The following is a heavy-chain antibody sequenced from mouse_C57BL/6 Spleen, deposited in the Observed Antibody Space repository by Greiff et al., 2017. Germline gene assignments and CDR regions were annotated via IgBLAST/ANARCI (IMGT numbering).Heavy chain of an antibody. J-gene: IGHJ3*01. V-gene: IGHV5-2*01. CDR2: INSDGGST. CDR1: EYEFPSHD. Sequence: EVKLQESGGGLVQPGESLKLSCESNEYEFPSHDMSWVRKTPEKRLELVAAINSDGGSTYYPDTMARRFIISRDNTKKTLYLQLSSLRSEDTALYYCARLYDGYYDYWGQGTLVTVSA. D-gene: IGHD2-3*01. CDR3: ARLYDGYYDY.